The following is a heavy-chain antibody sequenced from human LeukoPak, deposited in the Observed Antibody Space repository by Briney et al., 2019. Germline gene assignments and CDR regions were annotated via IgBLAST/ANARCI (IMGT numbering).Heavy chain of an antibody. D-gene: IGHD3-22*01. J-gene: IGHJ6*03. CDR1: GGSISSNSYY. CDR3: ARAHFYYYDSSGYPYYYYYMDV. CDR2: IYYSGST. V-gene: IGHV4-39*07. Sequence: SETLSLTCAVSGGSISSNSYYWGWIRQPPGKGLEWIGSIYYSGSTYYNPSLKSRVTISVDTSKNQFSLKLSSVTAADTAVYYCARAHFYYYDSSGYPYYYYYMDVWGKGTTVTISS.